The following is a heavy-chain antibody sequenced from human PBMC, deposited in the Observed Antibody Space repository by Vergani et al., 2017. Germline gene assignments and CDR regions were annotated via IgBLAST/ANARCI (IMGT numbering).Heavy chain of an antibody. CDR2: IRYDGSRR. Sequence: QVQLVEWGGGVVQPGGSLRLSCTASGFIFSSHGMHWVRQAPGKGLEWVAFIRYDGSRRDYGESVKGRFTISRDNSKNTLYLQMNSLRAEDTAVYYCARPQIVVVPAAYDAFDIWGQGTMVTVSS. V-gene: IGHV3-30*02. D-gene: IGHD2-2*01. CDR3: ARPQIVVVPAAYDAFDI. CDR1: GFIFSSHG. J-gene: IGHJ3*02.